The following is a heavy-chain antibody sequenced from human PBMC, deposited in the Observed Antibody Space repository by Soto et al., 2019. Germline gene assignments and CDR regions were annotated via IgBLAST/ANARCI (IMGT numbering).Heavy chain of an antibody. D-gene: IGHD2-8*01. CDR3: ARSHYTYGLIIDY. CDR1: GDSITTNGYY. CDR2: VYWTGST. Sequence: PSETLSLTCSVSGDSITTNGYYWGWIRQPPGKGLQWIGNVYWTGSTFSHPSLTSRVFISEDTSKNEFSLRLTSVTAADTAVYYCARSHYTYGLIIDYWGPGTLVTVSS. J-gene: IGHJ4*02. V-gene: IGHV4-39*01.